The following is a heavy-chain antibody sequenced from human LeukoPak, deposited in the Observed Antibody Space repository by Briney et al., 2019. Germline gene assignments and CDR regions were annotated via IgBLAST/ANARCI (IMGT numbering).Heavy chain of an antibody. Sequence: PSETLSLTCTVSGGSISSYYWSWIRQPPGKGLEWIGYIYYSGSTNYNPSLKSRVTISVDTSENQFSLKLSSVTAADTAVYYCATYGSGSRLDYWGQGTLVTVSS. CDR3: ATYGSGSRLDY. CDR2: IYYSGST. V-gene: IGHV4-59*01. J-gene: IGHJ4*02. D-gene: IGHD3-10*01. CDR1: GGSISSYY.